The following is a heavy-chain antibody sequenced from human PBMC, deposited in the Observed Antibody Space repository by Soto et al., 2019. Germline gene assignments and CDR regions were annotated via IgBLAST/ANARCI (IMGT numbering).Heavy chain of an antibody. CDR1: GGSFSGYY. CDR2: INHSGST. Sequence: SETLSLTCAVYGGSFSGYYWSWIRQPPGKGLEWIGEINHSGSTNYNPSLKSRVTISVDTSKNQFSLKLDSVTAADTAVYYCARLGGYYQAFDNWGQGTLVTVSS. V-gene: IGHV4-34*01. D-gene: IGHD3-3*01. J-gene: IGHJ4*02. CDR3: ARLGGYYQAFDN.